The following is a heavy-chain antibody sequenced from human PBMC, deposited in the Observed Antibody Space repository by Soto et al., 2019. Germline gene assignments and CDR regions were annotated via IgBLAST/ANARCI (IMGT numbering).Heavy chain of an antibody. D-gene: IGHD4-4*01. V-gene: IGHV1-69*01. CDR2: IMPVFGTP. CDR3: ARGVTANYMGGDAFAN. CDR1: GGSFSSYM. J-gene: IGHJ3*02. Sequence: QVLLVQSGAEVKKPGSSVKVSCQAAGGSFSSYMVSWVRQAPGQGLDYMGGIMPVFGTPTYTEKFQGRVTITADESTGTAYLELTSLKSDDTAVYYCARGVTANYMGGDAFANWGQGTLVAVSS.